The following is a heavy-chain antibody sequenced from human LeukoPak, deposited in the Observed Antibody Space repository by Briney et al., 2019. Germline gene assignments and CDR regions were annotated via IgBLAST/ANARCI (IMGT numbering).Heavy chain of an antibody. CDR2: ISKKTAI. D-gene: IGHD3-10*01. CDR3: ARGTYYSGSGPGSWFDP. Sequence: KSGGSLRLSCAASGFSVSDYYMNWIRQSPGKGLEWVSHISKKTAIEYADSVKGRFTISRDNANNLLLLQMDSLRPEDTGVYYCARGTYYSGSGPGSWFDPWGHGTPVTVSS. V-gene: IGHV3-69-1*01. CDR1: GFSVSDYY. J-gene: IGHJ5*02.